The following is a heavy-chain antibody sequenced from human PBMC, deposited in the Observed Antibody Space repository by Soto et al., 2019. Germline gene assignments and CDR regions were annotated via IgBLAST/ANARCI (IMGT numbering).Heavy chain of an antibody. Sequence: GASVKASCKAPGYTFTSYGISWVRQVPGQGLEWMGWMSAYKGNTNYAQKLQGRVTMTTDTSTSTAYMELGSLRSDDTAVYYCARDGCIAVAGTHFDYWGQGTGVTVSS. D-gene: IGHD6-19*01. V-gene: IGHV1-18*04. CDR1: GYTFTSYG. J-gene: IGHJ4*02. CDR2: MSAYKGNT. CDR3: ARDGCIAVAGTHFDY.